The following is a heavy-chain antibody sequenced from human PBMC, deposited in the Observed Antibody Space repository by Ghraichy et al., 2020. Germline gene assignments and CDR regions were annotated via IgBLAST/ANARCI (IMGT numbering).Heavy chain of an antibody. CDR1: GGSISSSSYY. V-gene: IGHV4-39*01. CDR2: IYYSGST. CDR3: ASRDWSSGFFDY. Sequence: SETLSLTCTVSGGSISSSSYYWGWIRQPPGKGLEWIGNIYYSGSTYYNPSLQSRVTISVDTSKNQFSLKLSSVTAADTAVYYCASRDWSSGFFDYWGQGTLVTVSS. J-gene: IGHJ4*02. D-gene: IGHD6-25*01.